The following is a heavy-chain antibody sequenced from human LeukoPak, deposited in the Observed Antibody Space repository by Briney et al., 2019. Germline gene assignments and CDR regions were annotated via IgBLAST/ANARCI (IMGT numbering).Heavy chain of an antibody. CDR2: INAGNGNT. Sequence: ASVKVSCKASGYTFTSHAMHWVRQAPGQRLEWMGWINAGNGNTKYSQKFQGRVTITRDTSASTAYMELSSLRSEDTAVYYCASPVDYGDPLRVDYWGQGTLVTVSS. J-gene: IGHJ4*02. V-gene: IGHV1-3*01. CDR1: GYTFTSHA. CDR3: ASPVDYGDPLRVDY. D-gene: IGHD4-17*01.